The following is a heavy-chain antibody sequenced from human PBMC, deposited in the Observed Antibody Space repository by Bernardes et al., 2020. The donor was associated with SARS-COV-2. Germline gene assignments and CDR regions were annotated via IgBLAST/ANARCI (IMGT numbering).Heavy chain of an antibody. CDR3: AAASSTSWGNFDY. V-gene: IGHV1-58*02. CDR1: GFTFTSSA. J-gene: IGHJ4*02. CDR2: IVVGSGNT. D-gene: IGHD2-2*01. Sequence: SVKVSCKASGFTFTSSAMQWVRQARGQRLEWIGWIVVGSGNTNYAQKFQERVTITRDMSTSTAYMELSSLRSEDTAVYYCAAASSTSWGNFDYWGQGTLVTVSS.